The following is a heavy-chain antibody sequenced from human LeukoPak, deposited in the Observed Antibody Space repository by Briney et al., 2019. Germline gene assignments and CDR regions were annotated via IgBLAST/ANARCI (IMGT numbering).Heavy chain of an antibody. V-gene: IGHV3-74*01. J-gene: IGHJ4*02. CDR2: INGDGNST. Sequence: GGSLRLSCAASGFTFSSYWMHWVRQAPGKGLVWVSRINGDGNSTNYADSVKGRFTISRDNAKNTVYLQMNSLRAEDTAVYYCSRGRSTYFDYWGQGALVTVSS. CDR3: SRGRSTYFDY. CDR1: GFTFSSYW. D-gene: IGHD2-2*01.